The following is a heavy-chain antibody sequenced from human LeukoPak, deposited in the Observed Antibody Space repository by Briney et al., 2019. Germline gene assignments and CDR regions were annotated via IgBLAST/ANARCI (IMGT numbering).Heavy chain of an antibody. D-gene: IGHD3-22*01. CDR2: ISSSSSTI. CDR3: ARHYDSSGYRD. CDR1: GFTFSSYS. Sequence: GSLRLSCAASGFTFSSYSMDWVRQAPGKGLEWVSYISSSSSTIYYADSVKGRFTISRDNAKNSLYLQMNSLRAEDTAVYYCARHYDSSGYRDWGQGTLVTVSS. J-gene: IGHJ4*02. V-gene: IGHV3-48*01.